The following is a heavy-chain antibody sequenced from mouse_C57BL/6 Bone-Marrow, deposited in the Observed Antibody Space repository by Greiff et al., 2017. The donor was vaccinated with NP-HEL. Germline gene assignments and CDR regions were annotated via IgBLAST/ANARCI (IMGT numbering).Heavy chain of an antibody. Sequence: QLQQSGAELARPGASVKLSCKASGYTFTSYGISWVKQRTGQGLEWIGEIYPRSGNTYYNEKFKGKATLTADKSSSTAYMELRSLTSEDSAVYFCARYWGYYAMDYWGQGTSVTVSS. CDR3: ARYWGYYAMDY. CDR2: IYPRSGNT. CDR1: GYTFTSYG. V-gene: IGHV1-81*01. J-gene: IGHJ4*01. D-gene: IGHD4-1*01.